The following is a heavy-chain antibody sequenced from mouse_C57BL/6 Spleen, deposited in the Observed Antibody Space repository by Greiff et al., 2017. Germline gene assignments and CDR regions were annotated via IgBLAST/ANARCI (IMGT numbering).Heavy chain of an antibody. Sequence: VQLQQSGAELVRPGASVKLSCTASGFNIKDDYMHWVKQRPEQGLEWIGWIDPENGDTEYASKFQGKATITADTSSNTAYLQLSSLTSEDTAVYYCTLRGRDYWGQGTTLTVSS. CDR3: TLRGRDY. CDR1: GFNIKDDY. J-gene: IGHJ2*01. CDR2: IDPENGDT. V-gene: IGHV14-4*01. D-gene: IGHD3-3*01.